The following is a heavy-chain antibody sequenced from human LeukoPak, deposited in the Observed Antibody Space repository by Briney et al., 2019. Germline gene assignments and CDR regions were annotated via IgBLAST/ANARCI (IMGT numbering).Heavy chain of an antibody. Sequence: GGSLRLSCAASGFSFTSFSIHWVRQTPDKGLEWLAVISFDGTTKYYADSVKGRFTISRDNSKNTVFLQMNSLRFEDTALYFCARRWDSSGPIDYWGQGTLVSVPS. CDR2: ISFDGTTK. CDR1: GFSFTSFS. J-gene: IGHJ4*01. D-gene: IGHD3-22*01. CDR3: ARRWDSSGPIDY. V-gene: IGHV3-30*04.